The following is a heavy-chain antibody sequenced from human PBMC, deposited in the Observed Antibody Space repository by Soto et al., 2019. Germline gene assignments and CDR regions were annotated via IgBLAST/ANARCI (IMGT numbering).Heavy chain of an antibody. V-gene: IGHV4-61*01. CDR1: GGSVSSGSYY. D-gene: IGHD3-10*01. CDR2: IYYSGST. J-gene: IGHJ4*02. CDR3: ATELYYGSGRLVDY. Sequence: SETLSLTCTVSGGSVSSGSYYWSWIRQPPGKGLEWIGYIYYSGSTNYNPSLKSRVTISVDTSKNQFSLKLSSVTAADTAVYYCATELYYGSGRLVDYWGQGTLVTVSS.